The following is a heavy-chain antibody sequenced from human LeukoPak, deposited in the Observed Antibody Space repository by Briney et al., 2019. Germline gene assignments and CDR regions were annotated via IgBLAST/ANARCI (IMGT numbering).Heavy chain of an antibody. CDR1: DYTFTTYG. J-gene: IGHJ3*02. CDR2: INTYNGNT. CDR3: ARRWYYGFEI. V-gene: IGHV1-18*01. Sequence: ASVKVSCKSSDYTFTTYGFSWVRQAPGQGLEWMGWINTYNGNTNYAQNLHGRVTMTTDTSTTTAYMELSSLRSDDTAVYYCARRWYYGFEIWGQGTMVTVSS. D-gene: IGHD4-23*01.